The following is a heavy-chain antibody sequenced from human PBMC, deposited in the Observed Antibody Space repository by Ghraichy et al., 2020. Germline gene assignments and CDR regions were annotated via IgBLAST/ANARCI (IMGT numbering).Heavy chain of an antibody. CDR3: ASEYSSSWYTDY. D-gene: IGHD6-13*01. CDR2: ISSSSSYI. J-gene: IGHJ4*02. V-gene: IGHV3-21*01. Sequence: GGSLRLSCAASGFTFSSYSMNWVRQAPGKGLEWVSSISSSSSYIYYADSVKGRFTISRDNAKNSLYLQMNSLRAEDTAVYYCASEYSSSWYTDYWGQGTLVTVSS. CDR1: GFTFSSYS.